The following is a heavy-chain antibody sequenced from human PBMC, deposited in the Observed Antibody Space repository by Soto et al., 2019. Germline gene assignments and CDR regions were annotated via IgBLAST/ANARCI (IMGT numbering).Heavy chain of an antibody. V-gene: IGHV3-23*01. CDR2: ISGSGVST. CDR1: GFTFSSYA. CDR3: AKFYCISTMCQAPAAKSTGGFEI. J-gene: IGHJ3*02. D-gene: IGHD2-2*01. Sequence: QLLESGGGLGHPGGSLRLSCAASGFTFSSYAMSWVHQAPGKGLEWVAAISGSGVSTYYADSVRGRSTISRDNSKKTVDLQMNSLRAEDTAVYYCAKFYCISTMCQAPAAKSTGGFEIWGQGTLVTVSS.